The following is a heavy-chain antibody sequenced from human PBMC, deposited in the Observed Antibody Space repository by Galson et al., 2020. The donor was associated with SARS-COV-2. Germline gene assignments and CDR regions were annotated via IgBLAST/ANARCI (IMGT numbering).Heavy chain of an antibody. CDR1: GYTFTSYD. CDR3: ARDPYYYGSGSYWRQGDY. D-gene: IGHD3-10*01. Sequence: ASVKVSCKASGYTFTSYDINWVRQATGQGLEWMGWMNPNSGNTGYAQKFQGRVTMTRNTSISTAYMELSSLRSEDTAVYYCARDPYYYGSGSYWRQGDYWSQGTLVTVSS. CDR2: MNPNSGNT. J-gene: IGHJ4*02. V-gene: IGHV1-8*01.